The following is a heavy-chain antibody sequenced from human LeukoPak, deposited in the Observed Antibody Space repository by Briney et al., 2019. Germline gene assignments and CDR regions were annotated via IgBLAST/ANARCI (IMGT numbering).Heavy chain of an antibody. CDR1: GFTFSTFP. CDR3: AITGP. CDR2: ISRNGDTT. Sequence: GGSLRLSCSASGFTFSTFPMHWVRQAPGKGLEYFSAISRNGDTTYYADSVKGRFTISRDNSKNTLYLQMNSLRVEDTAVYYCAITGPWGQGTLVTVSS. V-gene: IGHV3-64*04. D-gene: IGHD1-20*01. J-gene: IGHJ5*02.